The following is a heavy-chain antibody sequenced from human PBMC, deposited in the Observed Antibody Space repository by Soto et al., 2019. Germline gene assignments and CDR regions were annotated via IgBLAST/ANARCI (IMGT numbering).Heavy chain of an antibody. CDR2: IYWDDDK. CDR1: GFSLSTSGVG. CDR3: AHRGKDTMVRGVIISWFDP. V-gene: IGHV2-5*02. D-gene: IGHD3-10*01. Sequence: QITLKESGPTLVKPTQTLTLTCTFSGFSLSTSGVGVGWIRQPPGKALEWLALIYWDDDKRYSPSLKSRLTTTKDTSKNQGVLTMTNLDPVDTATYYCAHRGKDTMVRGVIISWFDPWGQGTLVTVSS. J-gene: IGHJ5*02.